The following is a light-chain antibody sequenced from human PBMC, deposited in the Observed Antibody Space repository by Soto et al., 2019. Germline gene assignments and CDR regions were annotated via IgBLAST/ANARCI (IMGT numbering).Light chain of an antibody. V-gene: IGKV1-5*01. CDR2: DAS. Sequence: DIQMTQSPSTLSASAGDRVTITCRASQSINRWLAWYQQKPGKAPKLLINDASSLEIGVPSRFSGSGYGTEFTLTISSLQPDDFATYYCQQFHSFPITFGQGTRLDVK. CDR3: QQFHSFPIT. J-gene: IGKJ5*01. CDR1: QSINRW.